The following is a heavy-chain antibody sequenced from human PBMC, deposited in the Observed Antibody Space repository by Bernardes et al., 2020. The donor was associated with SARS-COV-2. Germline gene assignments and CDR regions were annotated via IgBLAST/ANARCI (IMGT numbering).Heavy chain of an antibody. V-gene: IGHV2-5*01. Sequence: SGTTLLKPTQTLTLTCPFSWFSLSPSGVGVGWIRQPPGKALEWLALIYWNDDKRYSPSLKSRLTITKDTSKNQVVLTMTNMDPVDTATYYCAHSPRTIVVVPAATNWFDPWGQGTLVTVSS. CDR1: WFSLSPSGVG. D-gene: IGHD2-2*01. J-gene: IGHJ5*02. CDR2: IYWNDDK. CDR3: AHSPRTIVVVPAATNWFDP.